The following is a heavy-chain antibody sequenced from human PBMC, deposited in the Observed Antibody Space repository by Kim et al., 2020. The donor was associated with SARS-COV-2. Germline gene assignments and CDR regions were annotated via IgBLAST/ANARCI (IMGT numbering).Heavy chain of an antibody. Sequence: SETLSLTCTVSGDSISSYYWSWIRQPAGKGLEWIGRISTSGDTNYNPSLKSRVTMSVDTSKNQFSLKLSSVTAADTAVYYCARTVYGYDFWSSYYNEHYFDYWGQGTLVTVSS. D-gene: IGHD3-3*01. V-gene: IGHV4-4*07. CDR1: GDSISSYY. CDR2: ISTSGDT. J-gene: IGHJ4*02. CDR3: ARTVYGYDFWSSYYNEHYFDY.